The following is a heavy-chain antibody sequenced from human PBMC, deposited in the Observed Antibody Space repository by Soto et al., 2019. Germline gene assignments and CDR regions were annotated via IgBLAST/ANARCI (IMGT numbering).Heavy chain of an antibody. CDR3: AKEYDYDSSGYYDQTYYFDY. CDR2: ISGSGGST. J-gene: IGHJ4*02. V-gene: IGHV3-23*01. Sequence: EVQLLESGGGLVQPGGSLRLSCAASGFTFSSYAMSWVRQAPGKGLEWVSAISGSGGSTYYADSVKGRFTIARDNSKNTLYLQMSSLRAEDTAVYYCAKEYDYDSSGYYDQTYYFDYWGQGTLVTVSS. CDR1: GFTFSSYA. D-gene: IGHD3-22*01.